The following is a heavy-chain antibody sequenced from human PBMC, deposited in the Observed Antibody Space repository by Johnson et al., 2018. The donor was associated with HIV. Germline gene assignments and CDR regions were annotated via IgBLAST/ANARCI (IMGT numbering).Heavy chain of an antibody. Sequence: VQLVESGGGLVKPGGSLRLSCAASGFTFNNAWMSWVRQAPGKGLEWVGRIKSKTDGGTTDYAAPVKDRFTISRDDSKNTLYLQMNSLKTEDTAVYYCTTDKQLWLTVDIWGQGTMVTVS. D-gene: IGHD5-18*01. J-gene: IGHJ3*02. V-gene: IGHV3-15*01. CDR2: IKSKTDGGTT. CDR1: GFTFNNAW. CDR3: TTDKQLWLTVDI.